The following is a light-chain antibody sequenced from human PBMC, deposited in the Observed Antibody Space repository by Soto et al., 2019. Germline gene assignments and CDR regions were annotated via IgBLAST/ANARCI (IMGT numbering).Light chain of an antibody. CDR1: QSISNY. CDR2: TAS. CDR3: QVSYRTLWT. Sequence: DIQMTQSPSSLSASVGDRVTITCRASQSISNYVNWYQHKPGKAPNLLIHTASTLQSGVPSRFSGSGSGTDFTLTISSLQPEDFAPYYCQVSYRTLWTFGQGTKVEIK. J-gene: IGKJ1*01. V-gene: IGKV1-39*01.